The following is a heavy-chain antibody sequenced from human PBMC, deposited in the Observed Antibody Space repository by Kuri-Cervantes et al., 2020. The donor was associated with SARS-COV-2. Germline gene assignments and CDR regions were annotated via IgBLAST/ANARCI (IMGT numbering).Heavy chain of an antibody. D-gene: IGHD6-13*01. V-gene: IGHV1-46*01. CDR3: ARDPIAAAGNYYYYGMDV. CDR1: GYTFTSYY. J-gene: IGHJ6*02. Sequence: ASVKVSCKASGYTFTSYYMHWVRQAPGQGLEWMGIINPSGGSTSYAQKFQGRVTMTRDTSTSTVYMELGSLRSEDTAVYYCARDPIAAAGNYYYYGMDVWGQGTTVTVSS. CDR2: INPSGGST.